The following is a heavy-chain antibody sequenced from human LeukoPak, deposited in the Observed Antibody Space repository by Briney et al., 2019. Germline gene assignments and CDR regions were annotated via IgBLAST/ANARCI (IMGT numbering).Heavy chain of an antibody. J-gene: IGHJ6*03. D-gene: IGHD6-13*01. V-gene: IGHV3-23*01. Sequence: GGSLRLSCAASGFTFSSYAMNWVRQAPGKGLEWVSGISGSGGSTYYADSVKGRFTISRDNSKNTLYVQMNSLRGEDTAVYYCAKARYSSSYYYYMDVWGKGTTVTVSS. CDR1: GFTFSSYA. CDR2: ISGSGGST. CDR3: AKARYSSSYYYYMDV.